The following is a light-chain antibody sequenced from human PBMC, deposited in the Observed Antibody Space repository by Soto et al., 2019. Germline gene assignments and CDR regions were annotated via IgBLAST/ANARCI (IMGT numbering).Light chain of an antibody. Sequence: DIQMTQSPSTVSASVGDRVAITCRASDNIVHWVAWYQQKPGKAPKLLIYKAANLADEVPSRFAGSGSGTDFTLTITRLQPDDFATYYCQHYNSFSRTFXQGTKADIK. CDR1: DNIVHW. CDR3: QHYNSFSRT. V-gene: IGKV1-5*03. CDR2: KAA. J-gene: IGKJ1*01.